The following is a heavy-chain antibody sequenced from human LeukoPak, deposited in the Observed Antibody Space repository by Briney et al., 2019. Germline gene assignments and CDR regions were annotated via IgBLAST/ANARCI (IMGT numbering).Heavy chain of an antibody. J-gene: IGHJ3*02. CDR1: GFTFSSYS. V-gene: IGHV3-21*01. D-gene: IGHD4-17*01. Sequence: GGSLRLSCAASGFTFSSYSMNWVRQAPGKGLEWVSSISSSSSYIYYADSVKGRFTISRDNAKNSLYLQMNSLRAEDTAVYYCARAKDYGDYRDAFDIWGQGTMVTVSS. CDR2: ISSSSSYI. CDR3: ARAKDYGDYRDAFDI.